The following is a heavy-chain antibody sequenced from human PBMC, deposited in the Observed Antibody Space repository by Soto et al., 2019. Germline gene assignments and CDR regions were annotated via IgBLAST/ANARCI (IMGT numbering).Heavy chain of an antibody. Sequence: QLQLQESGPGLVKPSETLSLTCTVSGGSISSSSYYWGWIRQPPGKRLEWIGCIYYSGSTSYNPSLHSRVTISVDTAKNQFSLKLSSVTAAVAAVYYCARHRRITIFGVSRKSYYMDVWGKGTTVTVSS. CDR3: ARHRRITIFGVSRKSYYMDV. CDR2: IYYSGST. CDR1: GGSISSSSYY. J-gene: IGHJ6*03. D-gene: IGHD3-3*01. V-gene: IGHV4-39*01.